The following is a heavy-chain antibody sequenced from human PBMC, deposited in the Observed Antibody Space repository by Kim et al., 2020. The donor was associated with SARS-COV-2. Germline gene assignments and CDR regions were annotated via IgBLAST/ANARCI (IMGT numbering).Heavy chain of an antibody. J-gene: IGHJ6*02. CDR1: GFTVTTNY. D-gene: IGHD2-15*01. Sequence: GGSLRLSCAVSGFTVTTNYINWVRQAPGKGLEWVSVIYSGGSAHYADSVKGRFTSSRDTSKNTLYLQMNSLRVEDTAVYYCARVGFGYCNGGSCQEPRDVWGQGTTVTVAS. V-gene: IGHV3-53*01. CDR2: IYSGGSA. CDR3: ARVGFGYCNGGSCQEPRDV.